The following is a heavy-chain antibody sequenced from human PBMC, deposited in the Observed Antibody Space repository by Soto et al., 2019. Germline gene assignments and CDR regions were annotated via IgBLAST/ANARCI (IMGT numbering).Heavy chain of an antibody. D-gene: IGHD3-10*01. CDR3: ARISEGSYYGSQNPSYYYYAMDV. CDR1: GFSLSTSKMC. J-gene: IGHJ6*02. V-gene: IGHV2-70*01. Sequence: SGPTRVNPTQTLTLTCSFSGFSLSTSKMCVTWLRRPPGKALEWLALINWDDTKYFSTSLKTRLTITKDTSENQVVLTMANMDPVDTATYYCARISEGSYYGSQNPSYYYYAMDVWGQGTTVTVYS. CDR2: INWDDTK.